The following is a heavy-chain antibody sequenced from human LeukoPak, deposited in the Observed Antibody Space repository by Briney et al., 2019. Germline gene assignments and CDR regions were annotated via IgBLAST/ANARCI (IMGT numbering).Heavy chain of an antibody. CDR1: GFIFSSYA. J-gene: IGHJ4*02. V-gene: IGHV3-23*01. Sequence: PGGSLRLSCAASGFIFSSYAMSWLRQAAGKGLEGVSEVSVSGGTTYYADSVKGRFPMSRDNSKNTLYLQMNSLRAEDTAVYYCAKDINIVLMVYATLFAYWGQGTLVTVSS. CDR3: AKDINIVLMVYATLFAY. D-gene: IGHD2-8*01. CDR2: VSVSGGTT.